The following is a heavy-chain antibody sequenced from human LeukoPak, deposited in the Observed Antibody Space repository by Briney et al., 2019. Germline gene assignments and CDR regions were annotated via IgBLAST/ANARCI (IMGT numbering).Heavy chain of an antibody. J-gene: IGHJ4*02. V-gene: IGHV3-53*01. D-gene: IGHD3-10*02. CDR3: ARDVPFKD. Sequence: PGGSLRLSCGASGFTFSTYAMHWVRQAPGKGLVWVSIIYSGGSTYHSDSVKGRFTTSRDNSRNTLYLQMNSLRAEDTAVYYCARDVPFKDWGQGTLVTVSS. CDR1: GFTFSTYA. CDR2: IYSGGST.